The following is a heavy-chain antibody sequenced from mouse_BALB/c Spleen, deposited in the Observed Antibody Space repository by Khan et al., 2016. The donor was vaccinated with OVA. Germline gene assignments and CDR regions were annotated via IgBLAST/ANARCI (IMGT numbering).Heavy chain of an antibody. Sequence: QVQLKQSGPGLVAPSRSLSITCTVYGYSLTRYGVHWVRQPPGKGLEWLGLIWAGGSTNYNWALMSRLSISKDNSKSLVFLIMNSLQTDDTALYYCARSKYLARYWGQGTTLTVSS. D-gene: IGHD3-3*01. V-gene: IGHV2-9*02. CDR3: ARSKYLARY. J-gene: IGHJ2*01. CDR1: GYSLTRYG. CDR2: IWAGGST.